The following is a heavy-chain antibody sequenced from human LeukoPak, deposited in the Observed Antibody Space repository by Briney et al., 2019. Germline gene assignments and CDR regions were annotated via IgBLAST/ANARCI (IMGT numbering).Heavy chain of an antibody. J-gene: IGHJ4*02. D-gene: IGHD2-8*01. V-gene: IGHV4-39*01. Sequence: SETLSLTCTVSGGSISSSSYYWGWNRQPPGKGLEWIGSIYYSGSTYYNPSLKSRVTISVDTSKNQFSLKLSSVTAADTAVYYCALTLYCTNGVCYTRGADYWGQGTLVTVSS. CDR3: ALTLYCTNGVCYTRGADY. CDR1: GGSISSSSYY. CDR2: IYYSGST.